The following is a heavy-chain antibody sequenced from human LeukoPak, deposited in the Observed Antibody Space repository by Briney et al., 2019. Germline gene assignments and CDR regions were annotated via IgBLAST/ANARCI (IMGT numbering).Heavy chain of an antibody. CDR3: ARDLEVGGRAGTDAFDI. D-gene: IGHD1-26*01. V-gene: IGHV4-59*01. CDR1: GGSISSYY. Sequence: PSETLSLTCTVSGGSISSYYWSWIRQPPGKGLEWIGYIYYSGSTNYNPSLKSRVTISVDTSKNQFSLKLSSVTAADTAVYYCARDLEVGGRAGTDAFDIWGRGTMVTVSS. J-gene: IGHJ3*02. CDR2: IYYSGST.